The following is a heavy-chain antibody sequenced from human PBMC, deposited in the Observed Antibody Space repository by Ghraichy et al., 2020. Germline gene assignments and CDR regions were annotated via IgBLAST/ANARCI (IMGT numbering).Heavy chain of an antibody. CDR2: ISNSGSYI. CDR1: GFTFRSYS. Sequence: LSLTCAASGFTFRSYSVNWVRQAPGKGLEWVSSISNSGSYIYYADSVKGRFTISRDSAKNSLYLQMNSLRAEDTAVYYCARGEISSWYNSLDIWGQGTMVTVSS. D-gene: IGHD6-13*01. J-gene: IGHJ3*02. CDR3: ARGEISSWYNSLDI. V-gene: IGHV3-21*01.